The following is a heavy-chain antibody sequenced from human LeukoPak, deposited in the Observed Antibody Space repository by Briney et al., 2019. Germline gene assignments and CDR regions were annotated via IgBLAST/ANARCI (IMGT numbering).Heavy chain of an antibody. D-gene: IGHD3-16*01. J-gene: IGHJ3*02. CDR1: GFTFSSYW. Sequence: GGSLRLSCAAPGFTFSSYWMYWVRQAPGKGLMWVSRCDSDGSGTTYVDSVKGRFTVSRDNAKSTLYLQMSSLRAEDTAVYYCATSSVWGGAFNIWGQGTMVTVSS. CDR2: CDSDGSGT. V-gene: IGHV3-74*01. CDR3: ATSSVWGGAFNI.